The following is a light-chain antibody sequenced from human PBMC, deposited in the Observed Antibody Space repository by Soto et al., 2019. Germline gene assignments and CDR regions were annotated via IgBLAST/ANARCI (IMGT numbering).Light chain of an antibody. Sequence: DIQMTQSPSSLSASVGDRVTITCRASQGINNLLGWYQQGPGKPPKRLIYAASNLEGGVPSRFSGSGSGTEFTLTISSLQPEDFATYYCLQHDTYPFTFGPGTKVDVK. CDR3: LQHDTYPFT. CDR2: AAS. CDR1: QGINNL. V-gene: IGKV1-17*01. J-gene: IGKJ3*01.